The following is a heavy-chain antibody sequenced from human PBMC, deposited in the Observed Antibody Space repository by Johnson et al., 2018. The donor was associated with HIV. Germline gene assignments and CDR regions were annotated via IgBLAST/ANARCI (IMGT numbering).Heavy chain of an antibody. D-gene: IGHD5-24*01. CDR1: GFTVSGNY. CDR3: ARGMARFAFDI. J-gene: IGHJ3*02. CDR2: IYSGGST. V-gene: IGHV3-66*01. Sequence: VQLVESGGDLVQPGGSLRLSCAASGFTVSGNYMSWVRQAPGKGLEWVSVIYSGGSTQYADFVKGRFSISRDNSKNTLYMQMNSLRAEDTAVFYCARGMARFAFDIWGQGTMVTVSS.